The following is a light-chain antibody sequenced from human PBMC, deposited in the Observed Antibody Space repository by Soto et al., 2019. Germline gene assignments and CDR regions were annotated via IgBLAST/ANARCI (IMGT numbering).Light chain of an antibody. CDR1: HSVSSF. CDR2: GAS. J-gene: IGKJ4*01. V-gene: IGKV1-39*01. Sequence: DIQMTQSPSSLSASVGDRVTITCRASHSVSSFFNWYQQKPEKAPNLLIYGASSLQRGVPYRFRGSGSVTVFTLTISSLQPEDFAFYFCQQLNSYPLTFGGGTKVDIK. CDR3: QQLNSYPLT.